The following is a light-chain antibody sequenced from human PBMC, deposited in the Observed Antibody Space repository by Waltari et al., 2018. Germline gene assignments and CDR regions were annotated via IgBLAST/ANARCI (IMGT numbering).Light chain of an antibody. V-gene: IGLV1-40*01. CDR2: DNS. CDR3: QSYDSSLSRV. J-gene: IGLJ1*01. Sequence: QSVLTQPPSVSGAPGQRVPISCTGSSSHIGAGSDVHWYQQLPGTAPKLLIYDNSNRPSGVPDRFSGSKSGTSASLAITGLQAEDEADYYCQSYDSSLSRVFGTGTKVIVL. CDR1: SSHIGAGSD.